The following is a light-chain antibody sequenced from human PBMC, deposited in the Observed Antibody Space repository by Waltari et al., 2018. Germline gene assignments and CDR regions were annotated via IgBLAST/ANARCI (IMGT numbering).Light chain of an antibody. CDR3: QQYYTTPWT. V-gene: IGKV4-1*01. J-gene: IGKJ1*01. Sequence: DIVMTQSPDSLAVSLGERATINFESSQSVLYSSNNNNYLAWYQQKPGQPPKLLIYWASTRDSGVPDRFSGSGSGTDFTLSISSLQAEDVAFYYCQQYYTTPWTFGQGTKVEIK. CDR2: WAS. CDR1: QSVLYSSNNNNY.